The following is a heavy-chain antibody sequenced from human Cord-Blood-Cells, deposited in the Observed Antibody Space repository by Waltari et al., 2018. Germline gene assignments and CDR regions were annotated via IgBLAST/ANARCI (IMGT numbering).Heavy chain of an antibody. D-gene: IGHD6-13*01. CDR2: IWYDGSNK. CDR3: ARVERGSSWYFDY. Sequence: GESGGGVVQPGRSLRLSCAASGFPFSSYGMHWVRQAPGKGLEWVAVIWYDGSNKYYADSVKGRFTISRDNSKNTLYLQMNSLRAEDTAVYYCARVERGSSWYFDYWGQGTLVTVSS. CDR1: GFPFSSYG. V-gene: IGHV3-33*01. J-gene: IGHJ4*02.